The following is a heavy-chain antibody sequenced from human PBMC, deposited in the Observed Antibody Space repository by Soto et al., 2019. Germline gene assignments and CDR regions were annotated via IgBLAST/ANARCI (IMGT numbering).Heavy chain of an antibody. D-gene: IGHD3-10*01. CDR1: GFTFSSYA. V-gene: IGHV3-23*01. CDR3: AKVLWSPRDPNGFDP. CDR2: ISGSGGST. J-gene: IGHJ5*02. Sequence: EVQLLESGGGLVQPGGSLRLSCAASGFTFSSYAMSWVRQAPGKGLEWVSAISGSGGSTYYADSVKGRFTISRDNSKKTQYLKINSQRAEDTAVYYCAKVLWSPRDPNGFDPWGQGTLVTVSS.